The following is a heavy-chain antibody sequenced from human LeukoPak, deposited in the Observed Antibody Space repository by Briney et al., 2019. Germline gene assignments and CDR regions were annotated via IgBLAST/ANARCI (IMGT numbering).Heavy chain of an antibody. CDR1: GGFISSSSYY. CDR3: ARDPRIVGATDY. V-gene: IGHV4-39*07. D-gene: IGHD1-26*01. Sequence: SETLSLTCTVSGGFISSSSYYWGWIRQPPGKGLEWIGSIYYSGSTYYNPSLKSRVTISVDTSKNRFSLKLSSVTAADTAVYYCARDPRIVGATDYWGQGTLVTVSS. J-gene: IGHJ4*02. CDR2: IYYSGST.